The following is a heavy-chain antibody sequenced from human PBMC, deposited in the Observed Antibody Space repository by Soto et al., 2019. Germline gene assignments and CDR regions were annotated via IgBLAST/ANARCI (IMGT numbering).Heavy chain of an antibody. CDR2: IYYSGST. CDR3: AGLSGYDMRRRNNWFDP. Sequence: XXXXPPGKGLEWIGSIYYSGSTNYNPSLKSRVTISVDTSKNQFSLKLSSVTAADTAVYYCAGLSGYDMRRRNNWFDPWGQGTLVTVSS. D-gene: IGHD5-12*01. J-gene: IGHJ5*02. V-gene: IGHV4-39*07.